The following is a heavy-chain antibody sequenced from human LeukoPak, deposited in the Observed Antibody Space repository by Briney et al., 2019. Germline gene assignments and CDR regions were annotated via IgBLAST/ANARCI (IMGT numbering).Heavy chain of an antibody. CDR3: VRGRPTYGSGSPNGWFDP. CDR2: INHSGST. J-gene: IGHJ5*02. V-gene: IGHV4-34*01. D-gene: IGHD3-10*01. Sequence: SETLSLTCAVYGGSFSGYYWSWIRQAPGKGLEWIGEINHSGSTNYNPSLKSRVTISVDTSKNQFSLRLSSVTAADTAVYYCVRGRPTYGSGSPNGWFDPWGQGTLVTVYS. CDR1: GGSFSGYY.